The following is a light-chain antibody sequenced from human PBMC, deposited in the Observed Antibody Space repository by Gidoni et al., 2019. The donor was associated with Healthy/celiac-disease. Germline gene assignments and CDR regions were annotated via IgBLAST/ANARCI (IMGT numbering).Light chain of an antibody. J-gene: IGLJ1*01. CDR2: DVS. CDR3: SSYTSSSTSYV. Sequence: QSALTPPASVSGSPGQSITISCPGTSSDVGGYNYVSWYQQHPGKAPKLMIYDVSNRPSGVANRFSGSKSGNTASLTISGLQAEDEAEYYCSSYTSSSTSYVFGTGTKVTVL. V-gene: IGLV2-14*03. CDR1: SSDVGGYNY.